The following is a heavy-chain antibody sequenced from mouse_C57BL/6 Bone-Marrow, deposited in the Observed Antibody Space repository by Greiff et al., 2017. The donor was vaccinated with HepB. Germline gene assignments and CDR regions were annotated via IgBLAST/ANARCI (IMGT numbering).Heavy chain of an antibody. Sequence: VQLQQSGAELVKPGASVKMSCKASGYTFTSYWITWVKQRPGQGLEWIGDIYPGSGSTNYNEKFKSKATMTVDTSSSTAYMQLSSLTSADAAVDYCATATDYAMDYWGQGTSVTVSS. V-gene: IGHV1-55*01. CDR3: ATATDYAMDY. CDR1: GYTFTSYW. D-gene: IGHD1-2*01. J-gene: IGHJ4*01. CDR2: IYPGSGST.